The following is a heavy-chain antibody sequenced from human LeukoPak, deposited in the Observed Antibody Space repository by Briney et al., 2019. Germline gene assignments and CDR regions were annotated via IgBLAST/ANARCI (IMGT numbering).Heavy chain of an antibody. J-gene: IGHJ4*02. CDR1: GHTFTNYA. CDR3: ARATYSSGWYFAY. CDR2: INTNTGNP. D-gene: IGHD6-19*01. Sequence: ASVKVSCKASGHTFTNYAMNWVRQAPGQGLEWMGWINTNTGNPTYAQGFTGRFVFSLDTSVSTVYLQISSLKAEDTAVYYCARATYSSGWYFAYWGQGTLVTVSS. V-gene: IGHV7-4-1*02.